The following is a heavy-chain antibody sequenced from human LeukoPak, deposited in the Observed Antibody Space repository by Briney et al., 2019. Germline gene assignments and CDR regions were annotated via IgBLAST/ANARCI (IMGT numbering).Heavy chain of an antibody. J-gene: IGHJ4*02. CDR2: INSDGSST. CDR3: VRGADTGYSSDS. D-gene: IGHD3-9*01. Sequence: PGGSLRLSCAASGFALSSYWMHWVRQAPGKGLVWVSRINSDGSSTSYADSVKGRFSISRDNAENTLYLQMNSLRVEDTAVYYCVRGADTGYSSDSWGQGTLVTVSS. CDR1: GFALSSYW. V-gene: IGHV3-74*01.